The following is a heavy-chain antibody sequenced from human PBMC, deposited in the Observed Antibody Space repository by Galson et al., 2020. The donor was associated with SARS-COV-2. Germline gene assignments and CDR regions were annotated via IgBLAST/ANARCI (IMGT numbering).Heavy chain of an antibody. Sequence: KASETLSLTCTVSGGSIGASYWSWIRQSPGKGLEWIGYIHYTGNTRYSASLESRATITVDTSKNQVSLKLSSVTAVDTAVYYCARDGWLRELFLSDWGQGILVTVSS. CDR3: ARDGWLRELFLSD. V-gene: IGHV4-59*01. J-gene: IGHJ4*02. CDR1: GGSIGASY. CDR2: IHYTGNT. D-gene: IGHD3-10*01.